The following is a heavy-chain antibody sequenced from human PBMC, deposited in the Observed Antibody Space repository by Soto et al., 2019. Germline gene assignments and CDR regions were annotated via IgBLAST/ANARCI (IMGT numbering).Heavy chain of an antibody. V-gene: IGHV4-34*01. Sequence: SETLSLTCAVYGGSFSGYYWSWIRQPPGKGLEWIGEINHSGSTNYNPSLKSRVTISVDTSKNQFSLKLSSVTAADTAVYYCARGLGYYYGSGSQNPRFDPWGQGTLVTVSS. D-gene: IGHD3-10*01. CDR1: GGSFSGYY. CDR3: ARGLGYYYGSGSQNPRFDP. J-gene: IGHJ5*02. CDR2: INHSGST.